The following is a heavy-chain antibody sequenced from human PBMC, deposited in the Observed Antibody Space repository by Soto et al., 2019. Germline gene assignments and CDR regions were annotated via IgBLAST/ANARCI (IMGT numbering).Heavy chain of an antibody. Sequence: SETLSLTCAVSGGSISSGGYSWSWIRQPPGKGLEWIGYIYHSGSTYYNPSLKSRVTISVDRSKNQFSLKLSSVTAADTAVYYCARVKQQLDQNWFDPWGQGTVVTVS. CDR2: IYHSGST. CDR3: ARVKQQLDQNWFDP. V-gene: IGHV4-30-2*01. D-gene: IGHD6-13*01. J-gene: IGHJ5*02. CDR1: GGSISSGGYS.